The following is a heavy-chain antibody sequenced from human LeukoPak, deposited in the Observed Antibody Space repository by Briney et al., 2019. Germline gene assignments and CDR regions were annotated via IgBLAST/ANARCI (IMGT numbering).Heavy chain of an antibody. D-gene: IGHD3-10*01. CDR3: ARSLWPADY. Sequence: GGSLRLSCAATGFTFRDYWMSWVRQAPGKGLEWVADIKQDGSDKKYVDSVKGRFTISRDSAKKSLYLQMDSLRAEDTAVYYCARSLWPADYWGQGTLVTVSS. V-gene: IGHV3-7*01. CDR1: GFTFRDYW. J-gene: IGHJ4*02. CDR2: IKQDGSDK.